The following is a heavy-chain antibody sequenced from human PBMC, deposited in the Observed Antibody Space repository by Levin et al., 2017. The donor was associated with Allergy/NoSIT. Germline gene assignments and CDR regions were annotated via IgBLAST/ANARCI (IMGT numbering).Heavy chain of an antibody. CDR2: IKQDGSEK. J-gene: IGHJ4*02. CDR1: GFTFSSYW. D-gene: IGHD5-18*01. V-gene: IGHV3-7*01. Sequence: GESLKISCAASGFTFSSYWMSWVRQAPGKGLEWVANIKQDGSEKYYVDSVKGRFTISRDNAKNSLYLQMNSLRAEDTAVYYCAREKKQLWSGWVVGPGKYYFDYWGQGTLVTVSS. CDR3: AREKKQLWSGWVVGPGKYYFDY.